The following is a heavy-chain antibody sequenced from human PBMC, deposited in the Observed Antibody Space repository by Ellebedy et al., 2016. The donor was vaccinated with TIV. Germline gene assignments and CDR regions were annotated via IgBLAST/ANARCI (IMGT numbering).Heavy chain of an antibody. Sequence: GESLKIPCAAPGFTVITDYMSWVRQAPGKGLEWVSTIYSGGAAYHGDSVKGRFTVSRDSSKNTVYLQMNSLRAEDTAVYYCAKGRGGGSDTSAPRYYFDYWGLGTLVTVSS. J-gene: IGHJ4*02. CDR3: AKGRGGGSDTSAPRYYFDY. CDR1: GFTVITDY. V-gene: IGHV3-66*01. D-gene: IGHD3-22*01. CDR2: IYSGGAA.